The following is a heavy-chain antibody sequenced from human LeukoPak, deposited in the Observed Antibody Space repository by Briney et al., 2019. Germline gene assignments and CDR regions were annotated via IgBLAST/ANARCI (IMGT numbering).Heavy chain of an antibody. Sequence: SETLSLTCTVSGGSISSHYWSWIRQPPGKGLEWIGYIYYSGSTNYNPSLKSRVTISVDTSKNQFSLKLSSVTAADTAVYYCARGPAGYCSGGSCSDYWGQGTLVTVSS. V-gene: IGHV4-59*08. CDR1: GGSISSHY. CDR2: IYYSGST. CDR3: ARGPAGYCSGGSCSDY. J-gene: IGHJ4*02. D-gene: IGHD2-15*01.